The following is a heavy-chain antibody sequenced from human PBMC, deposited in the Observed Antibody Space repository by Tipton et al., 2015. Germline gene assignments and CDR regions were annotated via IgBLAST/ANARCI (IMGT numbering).Heavy chain of an antibody. CDR3: ARHVFIQGSWYQWFDP. V-gene: IGHV4-39*01. CDR2: IYFSGST. CDR1: GGSISSFRYY. Sequence: TLSLTCTVSGGSISSFRYYWGWIRQSPGKGLEWIASIYFSGSTYYNPSLRSRVSLSIDTSSNQFSLSLTSVTAADTALYYCARHVFIQGSWYQWFDPWGQGTLVTVS. J-gene: IGHJ5*02. D-gene: IGHD6-13*01.